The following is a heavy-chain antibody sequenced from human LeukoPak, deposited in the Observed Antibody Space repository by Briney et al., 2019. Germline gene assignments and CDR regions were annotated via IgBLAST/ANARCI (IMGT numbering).Heavy chain of an antibody. CDR1: GGSISSSSHY. CDR2: IYHSGST. Sequence: PSETLSLTCTVSGGSISSSSHYWGWIRQPPGKGLEWIGYIYHSGSTYYNPSLKSRVTISVDRSKNQFSLKLSSVTAADTAVYYCARAPVTRYYYGSGSLWGQGTLVTVSS. CDR3: ARAPVTRYYYGSGSL. D-gene: IGHD3-10*01. J-gene: IGHJ4*02. V-gene: IGHV4-39*07.